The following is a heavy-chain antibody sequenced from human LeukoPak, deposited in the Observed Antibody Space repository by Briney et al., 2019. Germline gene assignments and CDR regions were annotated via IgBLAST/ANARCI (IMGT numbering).Heavy chain of an antibody. CDR2: ISYDGSNK. CDR3: ARDPEFINRGVHYFSYYFDY. D-gene: IGHD3-10*01. V-gene: IGHV3-30*04. J-gene: IGHJ4*02. CDR1: GFTFSSNA. Sequence: PGGSLRLSCAASGFTFSSNAMHWVRQAPGKGQEWVAVISYDGSNKYYADSVKGRFTISRDNSKNTVFLQMNSLRVEDTAVYYCARDPEFINRGVHYFSYYFDYWGQGTLDTVSS.